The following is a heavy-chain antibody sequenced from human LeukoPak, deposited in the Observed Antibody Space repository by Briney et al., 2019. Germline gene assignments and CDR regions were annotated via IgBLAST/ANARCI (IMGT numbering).Heavy chain of an antibody. CDR1: GYTFSHYA. CDR3: AREEYYYDSSGPIDY. Sequence: ASVKVSCKASGYTFSHYAITWVRQAPGQGLEWMGWISAYNGNTNYAQKLQGRVTMTTDTSTSTAYMELRSLRSDDTAVYYCAREEYYYDSSGPIDYWGQGTLVTVSS. D-gene: IGHD3-22*01. V-gene: IGHV1-18*01. CDR2: ISAYNGNT. J-gene: IGHJ4*02.